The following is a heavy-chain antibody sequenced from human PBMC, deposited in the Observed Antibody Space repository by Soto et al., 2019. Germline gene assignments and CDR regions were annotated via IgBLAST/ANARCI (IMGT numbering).Heavy chain of an antibody. J-gene: IGHJ3*02. CDR1: GYTFTSYG. D-gene: IGHD2-8*01. CDR2: ISAYNGNT. CDR3: ARDGYCTNGVCSTDDAFDI. Sequence: ASVKVSCKASGYTFTSYGISWVRQAPGQGLEWMGWISAYNGNTNYAQKLQGRVTMTTDTSTSTAYMELRSLRSDGTAVYYCARDGYCTNGVCSTDDAFDIWGQGTMVTVSS. V-gene: IGHV1-18*04.